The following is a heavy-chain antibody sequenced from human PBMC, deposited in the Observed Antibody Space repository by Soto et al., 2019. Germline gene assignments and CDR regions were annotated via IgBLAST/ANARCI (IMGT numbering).Heavy chain of an antibody. Sequence: EVQLVESGGGLVQPGGSRRVSCAASGFSFSNYAMNWVRQAPGTGLEWVSYISIGSGSIFDADSGKGRFTISRDDGKNSLHMQMNTLKDQDTAVYYCVRDDRWAFDFWGQGTMVTVSS. D-gene: IGHD3-22*01. J-gene: IGHJ3*01. V-gene: IGHV3-48*02. CDR3: VRDDRWAFDF. CDR1: GFSFSNYA. CDR2: ISIGSGSI.